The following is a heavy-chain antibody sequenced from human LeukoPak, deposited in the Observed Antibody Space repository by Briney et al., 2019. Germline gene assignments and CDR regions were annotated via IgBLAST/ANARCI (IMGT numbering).Heavy chain of an antibody. Sequence: APVKVSCKASGYTFTTYAMNWVRQAPGQGLEWMGWINPNSGGTNYAQKFQGRVTMTRDTSISTAYMELSRLRSDDTAVYYCARVYSGMTTVTTWGGNDYWGQGTLVTVSS. CDR1: GYTFTTYA. J-gene: IGHJ4*02. CDR2: INPNSGGT. CDR3: ARVYSGMTTVTTWGGNDY. D-gene: IGHD4-17*01. V-gene: IGHV1-2*02.